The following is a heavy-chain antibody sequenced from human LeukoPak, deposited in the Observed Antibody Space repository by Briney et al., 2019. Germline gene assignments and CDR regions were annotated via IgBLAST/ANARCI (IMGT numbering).Heavy chain of an antibody. V-gene: IGHV3-21*01. CDR3: ARDLDGPYSSSWYYMDV. D-gene: IGHD6-13*01. CDR2: ISSSSSYI. Sequence: GGSLRLSCAASGFTFSSYSMNWLRQAPGKGLEWVSSISSSSSYIYYADSVKGRFTISRDNAKNSLYLQMNSLRAEDTAVYYCARDLDGPYSSSWYYMDVWGKGTTVTVSS. CDR1: GFTFSSYS. J-gene: IGHJ6*03.